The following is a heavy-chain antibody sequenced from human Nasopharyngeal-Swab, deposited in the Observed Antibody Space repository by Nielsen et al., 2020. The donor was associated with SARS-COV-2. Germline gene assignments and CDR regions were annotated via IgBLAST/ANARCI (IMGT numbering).Heavy chain of an antibody. CDR3: ARVFLRPGGYYTGRRNAFDI. CDR1: GGSFSGYY. Sequence: AEPLSLTCAVYGGSFSGYYWSWIRQPPGKGLEWIGEINHSGSTNYNPSLKSRVTISVDTSTNPFALKLSPLTAPDTAVYYCARVFLRPGGYYTGRRNAFDIWGQGTMVTVSS. CDR2: INHSGST. J-gene: IGHJ3*02. D-gene: IGHD3-10*01. V-gene: IGHV4-34*01.